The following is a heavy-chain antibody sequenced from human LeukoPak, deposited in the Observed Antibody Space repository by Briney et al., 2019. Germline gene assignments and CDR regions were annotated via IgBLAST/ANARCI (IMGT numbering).Heavy chain of an antibody. J-gene: IGHJ3*02. V-gene: IGHV4-39*01. CDR1: GGSIRSSSYY. D-gene: IGHD1-1*01. Sequence: PSETLSLTCTVSGGSIRSSSYYWGWIRQPPGKGLEWIGSIYYSGSTNYNPSLKSRVTISVDTSKNQFSLQLNSVTPEDTAVYYCARVGWNDDTDAFDIWGQGTMVTVSS. CDR3: ARVGWNDDTDAFDI. CDR2: IYYSGST.